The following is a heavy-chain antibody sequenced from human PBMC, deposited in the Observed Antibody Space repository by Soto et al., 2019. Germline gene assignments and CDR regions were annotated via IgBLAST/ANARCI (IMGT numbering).Heavy chain of an antibody. V-gene: IGHV3-30*18. CDR3: AKDGGPVYCNSPGCSAKHFDY. CDR2: ISYDGDNE. Sequence: QVQLVESGGGVVQPGRSLRLSCAASGFTFSNYGMHWVRQAPGKGLEWVAIISYDGDNEYYADSVRGRFTISRDNSKNSLYLNTNSLRYEDTAVYYCAKDGGPVYCNSPGCSAKHFDYWGQGTLVTVSS. CDR1: GFTFSNYG. J-gene: IGHJ4*02. D-gene: IGHD2-2*01.